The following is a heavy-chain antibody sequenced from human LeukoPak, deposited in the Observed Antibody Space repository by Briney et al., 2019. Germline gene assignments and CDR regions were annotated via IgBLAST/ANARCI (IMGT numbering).Heavy chain of an antibody. J-gene: IGHJ6*03. CDR1: GFTFSNYW. CDR2: INSDGSST. CDR3: ARVSGGSYFGYYYYYMDV. D-gene: IGHD1-26*01. Sequence: PGGSLRLSCAASGFTFSNYWMHWVRQAPGKGLVWASRINSDGSSTSYADSVKGRFTISRDNAKNTLYLQMNSLRAEDTAVYYCARVSGGSYFGYYYYYMDVWGKGTTVTVSS. V-gene: IGHV3-74*01.